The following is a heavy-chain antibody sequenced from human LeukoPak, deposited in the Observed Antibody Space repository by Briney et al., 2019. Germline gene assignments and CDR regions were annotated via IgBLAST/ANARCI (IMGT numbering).Heavy chain of an antibody. Sequence: SETLSLTCTVSGDSISNYYWSWIRQPPGKGLEWIGYIYSIGSTSYSPSLKSRVTISVDTSKNLFSLRLNPVTAADTAVYYCARHLPSAYGMDVWGHGTTVTVSS. CDR2: IYSIGST. J-gene: IGHJ6*02. CDR3: ARHLPSAYGMDV. CDR1: GDSISNYY. V-gene: IGHV4-59*08. D-gene: IGHD6-25*01.